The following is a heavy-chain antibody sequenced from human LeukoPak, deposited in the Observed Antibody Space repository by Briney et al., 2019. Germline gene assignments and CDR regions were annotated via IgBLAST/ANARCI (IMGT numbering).Heavy chain of an antibody. CDR3: ARGETVAGIYYYYGMDV. CDR2: INPNSGGT. V-gene: IGHV1-2*02. D-gene: IGHD6-19*01. CDR1: GYTFTGYY. J-gene: IGHJ6*02. Sequence: ASVRVSCKASGYTFTGYYMHWVRQDPGQGLEWMGWINPNSGGTNYAQKFQGRVTMTRDTSISTAYMELSRLRSDDTAVYYCARGETVAGIYYYYGMDVWGQGTTVTVSS.